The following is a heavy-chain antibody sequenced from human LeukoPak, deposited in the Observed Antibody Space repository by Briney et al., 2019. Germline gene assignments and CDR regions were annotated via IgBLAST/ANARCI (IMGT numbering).Heavy chain of an antibody. D-gene: IGHD6-19*01. J-gene: IGHJ4*02. V-gene: IGHV5-51*01. CDR1: GYRFTSYW. Sequence: GESLKISCKGSGYRFTSYWIGWGPQMPGKGLEWMGIIYPGDSDTRYSRSLQGQVTISADKSISTAYLQWSSLKAADTAMYYCASSQGYSSGWYPDYWGQGTLVTVSS. CDR3: ASSQGYSSGWYPDY. CDR2: IYPGDSDT.